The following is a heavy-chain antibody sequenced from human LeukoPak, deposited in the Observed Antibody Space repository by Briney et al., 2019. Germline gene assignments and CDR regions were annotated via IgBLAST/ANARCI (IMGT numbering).Heavy chain of an antibody. Sequence: GGSLRLSCAASGFTLSSYVMHWVRQAPGKGLEWVAFIRYDGSNKYYADSVKGRFTISRDNSKNTLYLQMNSLRAEDTAVYYCAKDRVGARPRNYFDYWGQGTLVTVSS. D-gene: IGHD1-26*01. V-gene: IGHV3-30*02. CDR3: AKDRVGARPRNYFDY. CDR2: IRYDGSNK. J-gene: IGHJ4*02. CDR1: GFTLSSYV.